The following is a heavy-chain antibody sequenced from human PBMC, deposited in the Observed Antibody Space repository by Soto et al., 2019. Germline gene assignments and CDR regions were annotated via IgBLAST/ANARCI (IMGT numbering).Heavy chain of an antibody. CDR3: ARSPRSISTGGIDF. J-gene: IGHJ4*01. CDR1: CGSISSTNL. Sequence: SETLSLTCAVSCGSISSTNLWTWVRQPPGKGLEWIGEIYHTGGTTFNPSLKSRVTISVDKSKNHFSLKVSSVTAADTAVYFCARSPRSISTGGIDFWGQGILVTVSS. V-gene: IGHV4-4*02. CDR2: IYHTGGT. D-gene: IGHD1-1*01.